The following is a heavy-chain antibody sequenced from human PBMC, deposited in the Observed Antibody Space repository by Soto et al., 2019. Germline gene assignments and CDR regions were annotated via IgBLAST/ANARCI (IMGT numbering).Heavy chain of an antibody. Sequence: GGSLRLSCAASGFTFSSYGMHWVRPAPGKGLEWVAVITYDGSNKYYADYVKGRFTISRDNSKNTLYLQMNSLRAEDTAVYYCAKDSHGGNPVYFDYWGQGTLVTVSS. CDR1: GFTFSSYG. CDR3: AKDSHGGNPVYFDY. J-gene: IGHJ4*02. V-gene: IGHV3-30*18. D-gene: IGHD2-15*01. CDR2: ITYDGSNK.